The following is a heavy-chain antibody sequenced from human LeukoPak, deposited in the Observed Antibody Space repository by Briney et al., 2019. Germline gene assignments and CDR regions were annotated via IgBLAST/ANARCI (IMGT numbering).Heavy chain of an antibody. J-gene: IGHJ5*02. Sequence: GVSVRLSCAASGFTFSSYSMNWVRQAPGKGLEWVSYISSSSSTIYYSDSVKGRFTISRDNAKNSLYLQMNSLRDEDTAVYYCARDPIPYDSSGYYYAWGQGTLVTVSS. V-gene: IGHV3-48*02. D-gene: IGHD3-22*01. CDR2: ISSSSSTI. CDR3: ARDPIPYDSSGYYYA. CDR1: GFTFSSYS.